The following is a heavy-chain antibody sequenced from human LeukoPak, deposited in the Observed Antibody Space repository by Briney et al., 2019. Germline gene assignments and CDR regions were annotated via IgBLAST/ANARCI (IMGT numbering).Heavy chain of an antibody. D-gene: IGHD2-2*01. CDR3: ARDFGTNAFDI. CDR2: IIPIFDTA. V-gene: IGHV1-69*06. Sequence: ASVKVSCKASGGTFSSYAISWVRQAPGQGLEWMGGIIPIFDTANYAQKFQGRVTITADKSTSTAYMELSSLRSEDTAVYYCARDFGTNAFDIWGQGTMVTVSS. J-gene: IGHJ3*02. CDR1: GGTFSSYA.